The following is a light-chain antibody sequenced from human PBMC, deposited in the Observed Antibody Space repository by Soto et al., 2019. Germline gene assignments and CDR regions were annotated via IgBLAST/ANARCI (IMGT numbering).Light chain of an antibody. V-gene: IGKV4-1*01. CDR2: WAS. CDR3: XQYXDTPPYT. Sequence: DIVMTQSPDSLAVSLGEXXXXXXXXSQXXFYXXXXKXXLAWYQQKPGQPPKLLIYWASTRESGVPDRFSGSGSGTDFALTISSLQAEDVAVYXXXQYXDTPPYTFGQGTKLEIK. J-gene: IGKJ2*01. CDR1: QXXFYXXXXKXX.